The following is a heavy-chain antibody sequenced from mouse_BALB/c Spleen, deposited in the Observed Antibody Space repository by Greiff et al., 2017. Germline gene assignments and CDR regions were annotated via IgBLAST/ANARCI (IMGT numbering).Heavy chain of an antibody. CDR1: GYTFTSYY. CDR3: TRGGDDYDYAMDY. J-gene: IGHJ4*01. V-gene: IGHV1S81*02. Sequence: QVQLQQPGAELVKPGASVKLSCKASGYTFTSYYMYWVKQRPGQGLEWIGGINPSNGGTNFNEKFKSKATLTVDKSSSTAYMQLSSLTSEDSAVYYCTRGGDDYDYAMDYWGQGTSVTVSS. D-gene: IGHD2-4*01. CDR2: INPSNGGT.